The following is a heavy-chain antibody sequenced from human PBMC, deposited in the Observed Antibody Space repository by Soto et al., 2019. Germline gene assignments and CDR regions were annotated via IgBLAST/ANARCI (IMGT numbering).Heavy chain of an antibody. V-gene: IGHV4-61*02. CDR2: IYSDVTI. CDR1: GCSISSGGYY. CDR3: ARESRDSGSSRGVDH. Sequence: SETLSLTCPVSGCSISSGGYYWSWIRQPAGKGLEWIGRIYSDVTINSNPSLKSRVTMSVDTSKSQFSLKLSSVTAADTAVYYCARESRDSGSSRGVDHWGQGTLVTVSS. D-gene: IGHD6-19*01. J-gene: IGHJ4*02.